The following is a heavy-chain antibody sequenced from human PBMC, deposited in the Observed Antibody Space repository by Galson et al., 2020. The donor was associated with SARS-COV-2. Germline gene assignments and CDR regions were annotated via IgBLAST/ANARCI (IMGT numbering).Heavy chain of an antibody. CDR3: ARQAGGDDTGGYYFDY. V-gene: IGHV3-33*01. CDR2: IWYDGRNK. D-gene: IGHD3-10*01. CDR1: GFTFSSYD. J-gene: IGHJ4*02. Sequence: GESLKISCAASGFTFSSYDMHWVRQAPGEGLEWVTIIWYDGRNKYYADSVKGRFTISRDNSKNTLYLQMNSLRAEDTAVYFCARQAGGDDTGGYYFDYWGQGTLVTVS.